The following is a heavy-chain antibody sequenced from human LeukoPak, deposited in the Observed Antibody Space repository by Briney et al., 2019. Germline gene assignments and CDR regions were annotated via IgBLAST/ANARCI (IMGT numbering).Heavy chain of an antibody. V-gene: IGHV3-30-3*01. CDR3: ARDRSVRGVPPDY. J-gene: IGHJ4*02. Sequence: GGSLRLSCAASGFTFSSYAMHWVRQAPGKGLEWVAVISYDGSNKYYADSVKGRSTISRDNSKNTLYLQMNSLRAEDTAVYYCARDRSVRGVPPDYWGQGILVIVSS. D-gene: IGHD3-10*01. CDR1: GFTFSSYA. CDR2: ISYDGSNK.